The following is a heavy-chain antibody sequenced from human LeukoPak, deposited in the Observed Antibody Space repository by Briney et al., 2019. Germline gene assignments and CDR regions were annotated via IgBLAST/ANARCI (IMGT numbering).Heavy chain of an antibody. D-gene: IGHD3-10*01. CDR2: IHSDRGDT. V-gene: IGHV1-2*04. CDR3: ARDRRSHYYGSGTYYPDAFDI. Sequence: ASVKVSCKATGYTFTGFYIHWVRQAPGQGLEWMGWIHSDRGDTNYAQKFQGWVTMTRDTSISTAYMELSRLRSDDTAVYYCARDRRSHYYGSGTYYPDAFDIWGQGTMVTVSS. J-gene: IGHJ3*02. CDR1: GYTFTGFY.